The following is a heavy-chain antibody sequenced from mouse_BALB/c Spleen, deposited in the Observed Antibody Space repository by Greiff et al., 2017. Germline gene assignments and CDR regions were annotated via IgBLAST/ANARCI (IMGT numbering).Heavy chain of an antibody. Sequence: VKLMESGAELARPGASVKLSCKASGYTFTSYWMQWVKQRPGQGLEWIGAIYPGDGDTRYTQKFKGKATLTADKSSSTAYMQLSSLASEDSAVYYCARDGSRDAMDYWGQGTSVTVSS. V-gene: IGHV1-87*01. J-gene: IGHJ4*01. CDR3: ARDGSRDAMDY. D-gene: IGHD1-1*01. CDR2: IYPGDGDT. CDR1: GYTFTSYW.